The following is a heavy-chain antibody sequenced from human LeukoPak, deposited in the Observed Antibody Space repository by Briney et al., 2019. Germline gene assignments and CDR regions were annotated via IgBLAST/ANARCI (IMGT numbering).Heavy chain of an antibody. CDR1: GYTFTGYY. CDR3: ARDRIVVVPAAIKAPGVGNNWFDP. J-gene: IGHJ5*02. CDR2: INPNSGGT. Sequence: ASVKVSCKASGYTFTGYYMHWVRQAPGQGLEWMGWINPNSGGTNYAQKFQGRVTMTRDTSISTAYMGLSRLRSDDTAVYYCARDRIVVVPAAIKAPGVGNNWFDPWGQGTLVTVSS. V-gene: IGHV1-2*02. D-gene: IGHD2-2*02.